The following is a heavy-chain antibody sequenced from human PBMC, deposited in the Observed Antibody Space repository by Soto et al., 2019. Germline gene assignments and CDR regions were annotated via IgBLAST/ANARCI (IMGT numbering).Heavy chain of an antibody. CDR1: GFTFSSYG. CDR2: IWYDGSNK. J-gene: IGHJ4*02. Sequence: LRLSCAASGFTFSSYGMHWVRQAPGKGLEWVAVIWYDGSNKYYADSVKGRFTISRDNSKNTLYLQMNSLRAEDTAVYYCARDRDYYDSSGYFDYWGQGTLVTVSS. V-gene: IGHV3-33*01. CDR3: ARDRDYYDSSGYFDY. D-gene: IGHD3-22*01.